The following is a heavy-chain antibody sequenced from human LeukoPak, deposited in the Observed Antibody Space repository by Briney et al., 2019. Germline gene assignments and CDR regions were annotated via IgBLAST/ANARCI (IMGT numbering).Heavy chain of an antibody. D-gene: IGHD4-23*01. CDR2: IIPILGIA. CDR3: ARDPAPGYGGNSGGDY. Sequence: GASVKVSCKASGGTFSSYAISWVRQAPGQGLEWMGRIIPILGIANYAQKFQGRVTITADKSTSTAYMELSSLRSEDTAVYYCARDPAPGYGGNSGGDYWGQGTLVTVSS. V-gene: IGHV1-69*04. J-gene: IGHJ4*02. CDR1: GGTFSSYA.